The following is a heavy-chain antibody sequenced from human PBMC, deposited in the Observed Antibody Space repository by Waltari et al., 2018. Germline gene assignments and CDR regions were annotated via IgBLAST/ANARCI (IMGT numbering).Heavy chain of an antibody. J-gene: IGHJ6*03. CDR2: IRPYTENT. D-gene: IGHD3-10*01. CDR1: GDDLPGSG. V-gene: IGHV1-18*01. Sequence: QLVQSGSEVKKPGASVQVSCTASGDDLPGSGIHWVRQAPGQGLEWMGWIRPYTENTNNDEKFRGRITVTTDTSTRTADMELRNLRSDDTAVYYCARGLARGIHPYYYMDVWGQGTTVTVSS. CDR3: ARGLARGIHPYYYMDV.